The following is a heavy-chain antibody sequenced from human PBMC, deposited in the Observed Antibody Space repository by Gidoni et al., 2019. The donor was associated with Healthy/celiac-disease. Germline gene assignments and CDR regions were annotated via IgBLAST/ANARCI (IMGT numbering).Heavy chain of an antibody. J-gene: IGHJ4*02. CDR1: GGSLSSYY. D-gene: IGHD6-19*01. CDR3: ARDPGIAVAGNHFDY. CDR2: IYYSGST. V-gene: IGHV4-59*01. Sequence: QVQLQESGPGLVKPSATLSLTCTVSGGSLSSYYWSWIRQPPGKGLEWIGYIYYSGSTNYNPSLKSRVTISVDTSKNQFSLKLSSVTAADTAVYYCARDPGIAVAGNHFDYWGQGTLVTVSS.